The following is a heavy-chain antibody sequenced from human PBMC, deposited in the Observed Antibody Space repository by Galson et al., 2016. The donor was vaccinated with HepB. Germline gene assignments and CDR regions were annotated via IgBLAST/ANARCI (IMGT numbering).Heavy chain of an antibody. CDR2: IYYSGST. J-gene: IGHJ4*02. V-gene: IGHV4-39*01. CDR1: SDSFSDTNFY. CDR3: ARVRAFYFFPDY. D-gene: IGHD2/OR15-2a*01. Sequence: LSLTCTVSSDSFSDTNFYWGWIRQPPGKGLEWIGTIYYSGSTFYNPSLKSRVTMSVDMSKNQFSLRLRSVTAADTAVYYCARVRAFYFFPDYWGQGTLVTVSS.